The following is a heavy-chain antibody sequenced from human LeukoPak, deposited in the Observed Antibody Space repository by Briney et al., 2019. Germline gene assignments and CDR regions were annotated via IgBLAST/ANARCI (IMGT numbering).Heavy chain of an antibody. Sequence: PSETLSLTCTVSGGSISTSNYYWGWVRQPPGRGLEWIGSIYYSGSTYYNPSLKSRVTISVDTSKNQFSLKLSSVTAADTAVYYCARGLGFYDSSGYYYSRYYYYYMDVWGKGTTVTVSS. CDR3: ARGLGFYDSSGYYYSRYYYYYMDV. V-gene: IGHV4-39*07. D-gene: IGHD3-22*01. J-gene: IGHJ6*03. CDR2: IYYSGST. CDR1: GGSISTSNYY.